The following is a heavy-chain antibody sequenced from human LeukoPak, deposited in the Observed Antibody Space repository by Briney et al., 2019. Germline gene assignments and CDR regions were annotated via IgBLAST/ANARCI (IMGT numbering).Heavy chain of an antibody. CDR2: VVGSGDSV. V-gene: IGHV3-23*01. J-gene: IGHJ4*02. D-gene: IGHD6-19*01. CDR3: AKPYKSGWYQCFDY. CDR1: GFTFSSYV. Sequence: TGGSLRLSCAASGFTFSSYVMSWVRQAPGKGLEWVSAVVGSGDSVYYADSVKGRFTIPRDNSQNTLYLQMNSLRAEDTAVYCCAKPYKSGWYQCFDYWGQGTRVTVSS.